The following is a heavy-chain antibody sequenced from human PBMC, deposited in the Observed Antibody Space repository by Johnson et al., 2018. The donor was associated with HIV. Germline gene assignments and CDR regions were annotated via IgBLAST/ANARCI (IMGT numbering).Heavy chain of an antibody. D-gene: IGHD5-24*01. V-gene: IGHV3-30-3*01. CDR3: ARLRDGDNFDAFDI. J-gene: IGHJ3*02. Sequence: QEQLVESGGGVVQPGRSLRLSCAASGFTFSSYAMHWVRQAPGNGLEWVAVISYDGSNKYYADSVKGRFTISRDNSKNTLYLQMNSLRAEDTALYYCARLRDGDNFDAFDIWGQGTMVTVSS. CDR1: GFTFSSYA. CDR2: ISYDGSNK.